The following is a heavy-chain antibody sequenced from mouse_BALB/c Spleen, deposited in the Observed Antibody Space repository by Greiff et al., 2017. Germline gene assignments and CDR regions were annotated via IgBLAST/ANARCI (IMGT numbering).Heavy chain of an antibody. CDR2: ISNGGGST. V-gene: IGHV5-12-2*01. CDR3: AREGYDYDGEYYFDY. Sequence: EVKLVESGGGLVQPGGSLKLSCAASGFTFSSYTMSWVRQTPEKRLEWVAYISNGGGSTYYPDTVKGRFTISRDNAKNTLYLQMSSLKSEDTAMYYCAREGYDYDGEYYFDYWGQGTTLTVSS. D-gene: IGHD2-4*01. CDR1: GFTFSSYT. J-gene: IGHJ2*01.